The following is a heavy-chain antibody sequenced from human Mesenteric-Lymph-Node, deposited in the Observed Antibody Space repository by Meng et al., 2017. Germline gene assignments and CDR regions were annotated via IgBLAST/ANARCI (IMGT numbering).Heavy chain of an antibody. Sequence: QLQRQESGPGLVKPSGTLSLTCVVSGGSISSSYWWTWVRQSPGKGLEWIGEMYHSGTTNYNPSLKSRVTISMGKSNNQLSLKLNSVTAADTAVYYCATQESRDGHNPYWGQGTLVTVSS. J-gene: IGHJ4*02. V-gene: IGHV4-4*02. CDR2: MYHSGTT. CDR3: ATQESRDGHNPY. D-gene: IGHD5-24*01. CDR1: GGSISSSYW.